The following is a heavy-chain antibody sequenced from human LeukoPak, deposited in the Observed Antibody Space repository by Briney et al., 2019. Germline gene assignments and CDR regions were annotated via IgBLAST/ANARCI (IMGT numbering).Heavy chain of an antibody. D-gene: IGHD6-13*01. CDR2: ISAYNGNT. CDR1: GYTFTSYG. Sequence: ASVKVSCKASGYTFTSYGISWVRQAPGQGLEWMGWISAYNGNTNYAQKLQGRVTMTTDTSTSTAYMELRSLRSDDTAVYYCARCDSSSWYRACAIGENYWGQGTLVTVSS. CDR3: ARCDSSSWYRACAIGENY. V-gene: IGHV1-18*04. J-gene: IGHJ4*02.